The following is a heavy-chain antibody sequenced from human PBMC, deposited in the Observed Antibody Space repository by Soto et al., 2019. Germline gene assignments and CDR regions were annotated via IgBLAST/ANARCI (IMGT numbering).Heavy chain of an antibody. Sequence: ASVKVSCKASGYTFTRSGISWVRQAPGQGLEWMGIINPSGGSTSYAQKFQGRVTMTRDTSTSTVYMELSSLRSEDTAVYYCARDTNYDFWSGYWAQAYGMDVWGQGTTVTVSS. J-gene: IGHJ6*02. V-gene: IGHV1-46*01. CDR1: GYTFTRSG. CDR3: ARDTNYDFWSGYWAQAYGMDV. CDR2: INPSGGST. D-gene: IGHD3-3*01.